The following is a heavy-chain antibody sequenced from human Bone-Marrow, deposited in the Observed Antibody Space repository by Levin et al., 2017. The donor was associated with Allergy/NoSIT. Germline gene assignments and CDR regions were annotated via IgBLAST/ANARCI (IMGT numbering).Heavy chain of an antibody. CDR2: ISQSGRT. J-gene: IGHJ3*02. D-gene: IGHD5-12*01. CDR1: CGPFRGYY. Sequence: QSQTLSLTCGVFCGPFRGYYWYWIRQAPGKGLEWIGEISQSGRTNDNPSLTSRITMSMDPSKNHFSLNLNSVTAADTAIYFCARGRSGYYPNDAFDIWGQGTMVTVSS. V-gene: IGHV4-34*01. CDR3: ARGRSGYYPNDAFDI.